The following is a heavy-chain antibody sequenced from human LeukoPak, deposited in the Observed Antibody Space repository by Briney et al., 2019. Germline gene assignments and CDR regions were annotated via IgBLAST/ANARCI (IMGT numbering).Heavy chain of an antibody. V-gene: IGHV3-23*01. CDR1: GFTFSNYA. CDR2: ISGSGAGT. J-gene: IGHJ4*02. D-gene: IGHD1-26*01. Sequence: GGSLRLSCAASGFTFSNYAMIWVRQAPGKGLEWVSAISGSGAGTYYADSVKGRFTISRDNSRNTLYLQMNSLRPEDTAVYFCAKLVDSASMIWGRGTLVTVS. CDR3: AKLVDSASMI.